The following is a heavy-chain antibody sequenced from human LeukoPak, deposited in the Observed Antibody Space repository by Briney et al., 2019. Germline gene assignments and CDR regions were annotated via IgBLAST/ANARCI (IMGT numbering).Heavy chain of an antibody. CDR3: ARRVRSADYRLDY. CDR2: ISPSGST. Sequence: PSETLSLTCAVYRGSFTIYSWTWIRQPPGKSLEWVGEISPSGSTQYNPSLKSRVTISLDASKSQFYLKLNSVTAADAAVYYCARRVRSADYRLDYWGQGTLVTVSS. CDR1: RGSFTIYS. D-gene: IGHD4-11*01. J-gene: IGHJ4*02. V-gene: IGHV4-34*01.